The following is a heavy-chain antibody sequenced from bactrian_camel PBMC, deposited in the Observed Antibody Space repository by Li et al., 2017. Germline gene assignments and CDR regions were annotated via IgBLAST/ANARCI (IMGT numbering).Heavy chain of an antibody. CDR1: TGPDKC. J-gene: IGHJ6*01. V-gene: IGHV3S60*01. CDR2: ISRSGTST. D-gene: IGHD6*01. Sequence: HVQLVESGGGSVVPGGSLRLSCQHTGPDKCIGWFRQRPGKEREGVAIISRSGTSTDYTDSVKGRFTIARDNAKNTLYLQLNGLQTVDTATYYCVKDRGGNWYRGDFGYWGQGTQVTVSS. CDR3: VKDRGGNWYRGDFGY.